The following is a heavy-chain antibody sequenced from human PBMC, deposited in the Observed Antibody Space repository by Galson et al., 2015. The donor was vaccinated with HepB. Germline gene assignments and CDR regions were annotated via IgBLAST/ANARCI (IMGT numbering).Heavy chain of an antibody. D-gene: IGHD3-16*01. Sequence: SETLSLTCTVSGGSISSYYWSWIRQPPGKGLEWIGYIYYSGSTNYNPSLKSRVTISVDTSKSQFTLKLSSVTAADTAVYYCARVRRIINYGMDVWGQGPTVTVSS. CDR2: IYYSGST. J-gene: IGHJ6*02. CDR1: GGSISSYY. CDR3: ARVRRIINYGMDV. V-gene: IGHV4-59*08.